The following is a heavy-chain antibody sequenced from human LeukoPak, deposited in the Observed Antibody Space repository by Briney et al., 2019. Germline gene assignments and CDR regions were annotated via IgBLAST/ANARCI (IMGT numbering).Heavy chain of an antibody. V-gene: IGHV1-46*01. CDR3: VRNAASGFDY. CDR1: GYTFTSYY. CDR2: IDPSGGST. J-gene: IGHJ4*02. Sequence: GASVKVSCKASGYTFTSYYMHWVRQAPGQGLEWMGRIDPSGGSTPYAQKFQGRLIMTRDMSTNTVEMGLSSLRSEDTAVYYCVRNAASGFDYWGQGTLVIVSS.